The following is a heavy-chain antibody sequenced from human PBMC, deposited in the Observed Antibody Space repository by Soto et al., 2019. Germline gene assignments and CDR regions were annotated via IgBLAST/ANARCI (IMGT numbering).Heavy chain of an antibody. CDR2: ISPYNDYT. CDR1: GYTFIRYG. CDR3: ARGGYYDNSWGKLSHYGLDV. D-gene: IGHD3-16*01. Sequence: QVQLAQSANEVKKPGASVRVSCKAAGYTFIRYGIAWVRQAPGQGLEWMGWISPYNDYTVYAQKFQGRVSMTADTYTRIVSMDPRGLKSDDTVVYYCARGGYYDNSWGKLSHYGLDVWGQGTLVSVSS. V-gene: IGHV1-18*01. J-gene: IGHJ6*02.